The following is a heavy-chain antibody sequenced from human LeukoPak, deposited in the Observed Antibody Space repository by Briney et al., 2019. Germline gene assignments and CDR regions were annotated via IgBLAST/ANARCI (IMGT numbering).Heavy chain of an antibody. J-gene: IGHJ4*02. CDR2: IYYSGST. D-gene: IGHD3-10*01. CDR3: ARERIDPQYGSGSLYYFDY. V-gene: IGHV4-59*01. CDR1: GGPISSYY. Sequence: SETLSLTCTVSGGPISSYYWSWIRQPPGKGLEWIGYIYYSGSTNYNPSLKSRVTISVDTSKNQFSLKLSSVTAADTAVYYCARERIDPQYGSGSLYYFDYWGQGTLVTVSS.